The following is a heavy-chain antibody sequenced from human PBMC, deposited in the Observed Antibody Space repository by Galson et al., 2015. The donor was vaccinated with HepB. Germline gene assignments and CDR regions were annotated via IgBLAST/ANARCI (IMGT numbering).Heavy chain of an antibody. V-gene: IGHV1-24*01. Sequence: SVKVSCKVSGYTLTELSMHWVRQAPGKGLEWMGGFDPEDGETIYAQKFQGRVTMTEDTSTDTAYMELSSLRSEDTAVYYCATWDNSGSSQYGWLDPWGQGTLVTVSS. J-gene: IGHJ5*02. CDR1: GYTLTELS. CDR2: FDPEDGET. D-gene: IGHD1-26*01. CDR3: ATWDNSGSSQYGWLDP.